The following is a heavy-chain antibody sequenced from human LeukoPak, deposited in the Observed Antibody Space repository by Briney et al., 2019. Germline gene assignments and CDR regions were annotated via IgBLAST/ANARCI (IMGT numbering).Heavy chain of an antibody. CDR1: GFTFSSYS. Sequence: PGGSLRLSCAASGFTFSSYSMNWVRQAPGKGLEWVSYISSSSSSTIYYADSVKGRFTISRDNAKNSLYLQMNSLRDEDTAVYYCARDGRIQLWSNLEYYYYGMDVWGQGTTVTVSS. V-gene: IGHV3-48*02. D-gene: IGHD5-18*01. J-gene: IGHJ6*02. CDR2: ISSSSSSTI. CDR3: ARDGRIQLWSNLEYYYYGMDV.